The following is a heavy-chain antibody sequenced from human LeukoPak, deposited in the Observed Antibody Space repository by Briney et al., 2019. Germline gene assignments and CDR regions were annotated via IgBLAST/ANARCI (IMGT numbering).Heavy chain of an antibody. Sequence: SETLSLTCTVSGGSISRYYWSWIRQPPGKGLEWIVYIYYSGSTNYNPSLKSRVTISTSNNRFSLRLSSVTAADTAVYYCARQCSSTSCYGTPIFDHWGQGTLVTVSS. CDR2: IYYSGST. CDR1: GGSISRYY. CDR3: ARQCSSTSCYGTPIFDH. J-gene: IGHJ4*02. D-gene: IGHD2-2*01. V-gene: IGHV4-59*08.